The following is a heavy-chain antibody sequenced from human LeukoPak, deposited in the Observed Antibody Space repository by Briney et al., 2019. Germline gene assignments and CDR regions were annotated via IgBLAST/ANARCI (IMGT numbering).Heavy chain of an antibody. D-gene: IGHD6-13*01. CDR1: GFTFDDYA. CDR2: ISWNSGSI. J-gene: IGHJ4*02. V-gene: IGHV3-9*01. CDR3: AKVTGSISSSCYDY. Sequence: GGSLRLSCAASGFTFDDYAMHWVRQAPGKGLEWVSGISWNSGSIGYADSVKGRFTISRDNAKNSLYLQINSLRAEDTAVYYCAKVTGSISSSCYDYWGQGTLVTVSS.